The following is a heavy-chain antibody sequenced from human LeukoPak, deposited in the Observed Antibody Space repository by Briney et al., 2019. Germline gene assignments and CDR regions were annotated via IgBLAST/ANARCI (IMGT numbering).Heavy chain of an antibody. V-gene: IGHV3-66*01. CDR1: GFTVSSNY. D-gene: IGHD2/OR15-2a*01. J-gene: IGHJ4*02. Sequence: PGGSLRLSCAASGFTVSSNYMSWVRQAPGKGLEWVSVIYSGGSTYYADSVKGRFTISRDNSKNTLYVQMSSLRAEDTAVYYCAKTFGLIDPFEYWGQGNLVTVSS. CDR2: IYSGGST. CDR3: AKTFGLIDPFEY.